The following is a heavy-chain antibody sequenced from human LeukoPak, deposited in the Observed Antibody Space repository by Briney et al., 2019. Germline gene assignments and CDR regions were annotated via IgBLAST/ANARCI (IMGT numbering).Heavy chain of an antibody. Sequence: SETLSLTCTVSGDSMSSNNYYDGLVRQPPGKVLEWIGSMFDGGTTYSSPSLQSRVTISVDTSKNPFSLRLSSVTAADTAVYYCVTTHFDILNVSYYFDFWGQGTLVTVSS. CDR2: MFDGGTT. V-gene: IGHV4-39*01. J-gene: IGHJ4*02. CDR3: VTTHFDILNVSYYFDF. CDR1: GDSMSSNNYY. D-gene: IGHD3-9*01.